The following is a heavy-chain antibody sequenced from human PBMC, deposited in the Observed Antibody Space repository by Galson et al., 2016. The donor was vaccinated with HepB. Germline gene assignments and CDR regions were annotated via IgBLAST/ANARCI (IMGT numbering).Heavy chain of an antibody. J-gene: IGHJ5*02. V-gene: IGHV1-2*02. CDR1: GYTFIDYF. Sequence: SVKVSCKASGYTFIDYFIHWVRQAPGQGLEWMGWINPSSGATKYAQKFQGRVTMTRDTSISTAYMEVSRLTSDDTAVYYCATNLLVRGVQNWFDPWGRGTLVTVSS. CDR2: INPSSGAT. D-gene: IGHD3-10*01. CDR3: ATNLLVRGVQNWFDP.